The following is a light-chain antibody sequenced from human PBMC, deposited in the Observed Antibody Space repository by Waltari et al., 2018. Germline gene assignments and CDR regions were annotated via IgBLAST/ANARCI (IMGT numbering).Light chain of an antibody. Sequence: DIVMTQSPDSLAVSLGERATINCKSSQSVLYSSNNKNYLAWYLQKPGQPPKLLIYWADTRESVVPDRFSGSGSGTDFTLTISSLQAEDVAVYYCQQYFSTPFTCGGGTKVEIK. CDR2: WAD. J-gene: IGKJ4*01. CDR1: QSVLYSSNNKNY. CDR3: QQYFSTPFT. V-gene: IGKV4-1*01.